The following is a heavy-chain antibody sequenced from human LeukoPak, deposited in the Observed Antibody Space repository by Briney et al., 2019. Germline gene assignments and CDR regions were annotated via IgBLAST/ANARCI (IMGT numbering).Heavy chain of an antibody. CDR3: AKAATIYYYYMDV. CDR1: GFTFSSYG. V-gene: IGHV3-30*02. J-gene: IGHJ6*03. CDR2: IQNDGRNT. D-gene: IGHD5-24*01. Sequence: PGGSLRLSCAASGFTFSSYGMHWVRQAPGKGLEWVAFIQNDGRNTYYADSVKGRLTISRDNSKNTLYLQMNSLRAEDTAVYYCAKAATIYYYYMDVWGKGTTVTVSS.